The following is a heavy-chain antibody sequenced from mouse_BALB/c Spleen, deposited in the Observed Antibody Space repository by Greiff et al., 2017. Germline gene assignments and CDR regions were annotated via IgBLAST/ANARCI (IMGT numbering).Heavy chain of an antibody. Sequence: VMLVESGAELAKPGASVKMSCKASGYTFTSYWMHWVNQRPGQGLEWIGYINPSTGYTEYNQKFKDKATLTADNSSSTAYMQLSSLTSEDSAVYYCASGGLLRWDYWGQGTSVTVSS. D-gene: IGHD1-1*01. CDR2: INPSTGYT. J-gene: IGHJ4*01. CDR3: ASGGLLRWDY. CDR1: GYTFTSYW. V-gene: IGHV1-7*01.